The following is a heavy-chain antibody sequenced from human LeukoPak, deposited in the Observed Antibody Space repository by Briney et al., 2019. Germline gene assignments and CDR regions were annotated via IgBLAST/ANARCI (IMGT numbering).Heavy chain of an antibody. V-gene: IGHV3-7*01. D-gene: IGHD6-13*01. CDR1: EFTFNNYW. CDR2: IKQDGSEK. J-gene: IGHJ6*03. CDR3: AREEGYSSSWYYYYYMDV. Sequence: GSLRLSCAASEFTFNNYWMSWVRQAPGKGLERVANIKQDGSEKYYVDSVKGRFTISRDNAKNSLYLQMNSLRAEDTAVYYCAREEGYSSSWYYYYYMDVWGKGTTVTVSS.